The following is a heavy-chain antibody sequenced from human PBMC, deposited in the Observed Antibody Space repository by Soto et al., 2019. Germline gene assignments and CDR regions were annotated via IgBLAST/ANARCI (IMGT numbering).Heavy chain of an antibody. CDR3: MLGSGWKDFDY. CDR1: GGSISGSSYY. V-gene: IGHV4-39*01. D-gene: IGHD3-22*01. Sequence: PSETLSLTCTVSGGSISGSSYYWGWICQPPGKGLEWIGNIYYSGSTYYNPSLKSRVTISVDTSKNQFSLKLSSVTAADTAVYYCMLGSGWKDFDYWGQGTLVTVSS. J-gene: IGHJ4*02. CDR2: IYYSGST.